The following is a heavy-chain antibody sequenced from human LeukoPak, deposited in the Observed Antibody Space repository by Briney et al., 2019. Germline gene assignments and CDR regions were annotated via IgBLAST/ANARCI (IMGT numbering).Heavy chain of an antibody. CDR3: ARHERDASLDHALDI. CDR2: IHYSGTT. CDR1: GGSISSYY. Sequence: SETLSLTCTVSGGSISSYYWSWIRQAPGKGLEWIGYIHYSGTTSYNPSLKSRVTILVDTSKNQFSLKLSSVTAADTAVYYCARHERDASLDHALDIWGQGTVVTVSS. V-gene: IGHV4-59*08. D-gene: IGHD5-24*01. J-gene: IGHJ3*02.